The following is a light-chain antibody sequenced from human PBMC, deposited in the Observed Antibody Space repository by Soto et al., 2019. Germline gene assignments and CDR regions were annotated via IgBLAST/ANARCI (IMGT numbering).Light chain of an antibody. Sequence: EIVMTQSPATLSVSPGGRATLSCRASQSVDINLAWYQQRPGQSPRLLVYGAFTRAAGLPARFSGRGSGTEFTLTISSLQFEDFEVYYCQQYNKWHHTFGKGTKGDI. CDR2: GAF. J-gene: IGKJ2*01. V-gene: IGKV3-15*01. CDR3: QQYNKWHHT. CDR1: QSVDIN.